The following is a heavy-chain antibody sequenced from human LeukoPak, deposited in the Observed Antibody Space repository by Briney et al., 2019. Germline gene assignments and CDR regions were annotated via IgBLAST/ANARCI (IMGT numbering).Heavy chain of an antibody. Sequence: ASVKVSCKASGYTYTGSCISWVRQAPGQGLEWMGWISAYNGNTNYAQKVQGRVTMTTDTSTSTAYMELRSLTSDDTAMYYCARLDSSGRYGGYFYYYMDVWGKGTTVTVSS. V-gene: IGHV1-18*01. CDR2: ISAYNGNT. D-gene: IGHD6-19*01. CDR3: ARLDSSGRYGGYFYYYMDV. CDR1: GYTYTGSC. J-gene: IGHJ6*03.